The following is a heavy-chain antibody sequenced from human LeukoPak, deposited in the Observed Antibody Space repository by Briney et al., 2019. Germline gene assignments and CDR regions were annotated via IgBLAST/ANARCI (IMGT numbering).Heavy chain of an antibody. V-gene: IGHV3-30*04. CDR2: ISYDGSNK. Sequence: PGGSLRLSCAASGFTFSSYAMHWVRQAPGKGLEWVAVISYDGSNKYYADSVKGRFTISRDNSKNTLYLQMNSLRAEDTAVYYCARDMLFQYYFDYWGQGTLVTVSP. J-gene: IGHJ4*02. CDR3: ARDMLFQYYFDY. D-gene: IGHD2-21*01. CDR1: GFTFSSYA.